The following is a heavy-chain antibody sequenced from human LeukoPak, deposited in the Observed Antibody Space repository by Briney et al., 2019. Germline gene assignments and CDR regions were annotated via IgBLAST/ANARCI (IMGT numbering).Heavy chain of an antibody. CDR1: GYTFTDYY. Sequence: ASVKVSCKASGYTFTDYYIHWVRQAPGQGLEWMGCIDPDSGGTKYAQKFQGRVTMTRDASITTAYMEMSSLRSDDTAVYYCAREYYHTSGTKYALAIWGQGPTVTVSS. J-gene: IGHJ3*02. D-gene: IGHD3-22*01. CDR3: AREYYHTSGTKYALAI. V-gene: IGHV1-2*02. CDR2: IDPDSGGT.